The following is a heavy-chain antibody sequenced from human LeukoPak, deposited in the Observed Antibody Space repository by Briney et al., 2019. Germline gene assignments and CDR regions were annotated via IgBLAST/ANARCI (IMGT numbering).Heavy chain of an antibody. V-gene: IGHV4-38-2*01. CDR1: GYSISSGYY. CDR2: INHDGRI. D-gene: IGHD1-1*01. J-gene: IGHJ3*02. CDR3: ARNRGTFVELMFDI. Sequence: SETLSLTCAVSGYSISSGYYWGWIRQPPGKGLEWIGEINHDGRINYHSSLKSRLTISVDTTKNQFSLKLSSVTAADTAVYYCARNRGTFVELMFDIWGLGTMVTVSS.